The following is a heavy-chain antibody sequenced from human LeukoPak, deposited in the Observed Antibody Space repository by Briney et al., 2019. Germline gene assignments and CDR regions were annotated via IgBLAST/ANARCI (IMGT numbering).Heavy chain of an antibody. CDR1: GFTFDDYA. D-gene: IGHD3-10*01. CDR2: ISWNSGSI. CDR3: AKDLNYYGSGTTVDY. J-gene: IGHJ4*02. Sequence: GRSLRLSCAASGFTFDDYAMPWVRQAPGKGLEWVSGISWNSGSIGYADSVKGRFTISRDNAKNSLYLQMNSLRAEDTALYYCAKDLNYYGSGTTVDYWGQGTLVTVSS. V-gene: IGHV3-9*01.